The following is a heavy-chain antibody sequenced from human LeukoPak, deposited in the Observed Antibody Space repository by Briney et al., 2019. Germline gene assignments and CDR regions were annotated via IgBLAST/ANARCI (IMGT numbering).Heavy chain of an antibody. CDR1: GGSISSSSYY. V-gene: IGHV4-39*01. CDR3: ARLVHQVYMDV. D-gene: IGHD6-6*01. Sequence: PSETLSLTCTVSGGSISSSSYYWGWIRQPPGKGLEWIGSIYYSGSTYYNPSLKSRVTISVDTSKNQFSLKLSSVTAADTAVYYCARLVHQVYMDVWGKGTTVTVSS. CDR2: IYYSGST. J-gene: IGHJ6*03.